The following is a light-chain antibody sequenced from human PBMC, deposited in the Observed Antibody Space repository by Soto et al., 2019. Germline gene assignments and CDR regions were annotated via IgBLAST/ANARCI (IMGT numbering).Light chain of an antibody. CDR1: QSFTSPS. CDR3: QQYDSSPRT. V-gene: IGKV3-20*01. CDR2: GAS. Sequence: EIVLTQSPGTLSLSPGERATLSCRASQSFTSPSLAWYQQKPGQAPRLLISGASRRAAGIPDRFSGSGSGTDFTLTIRRLESEDLAVYYCQQYDSSPRTFGQGTK. J-gene: IGKJ1*01.